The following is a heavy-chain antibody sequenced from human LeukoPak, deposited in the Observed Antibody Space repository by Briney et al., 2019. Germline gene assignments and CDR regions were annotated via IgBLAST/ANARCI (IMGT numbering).Heavy chain of an antibody. CDR1: GYTFTGYY. CDR3: ARGPSGNYYDSSGYLDY. V-gene: IGHV1-46*03. J-gene: IGHJ4*02. CDR2: INPSGGST. D-gene: IGHD3-22*01. Sequence: ASVKVSCKASGYTFTGYYMHWVRQAPGQGLEWMGIINPSGGSTSYAQKFQGRVTMTRDTSTSTVYMELSSLRSEDTAVYYCARGPSGNYYDSSGYLDYWGQGTLVTVSS.